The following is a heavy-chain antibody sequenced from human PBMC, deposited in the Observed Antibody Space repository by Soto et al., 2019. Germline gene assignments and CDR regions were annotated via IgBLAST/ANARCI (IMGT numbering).Heavy chain of an antibody. CDR2: ISYDGSNK. CDR1: GFTFSSYG. CDR3: AKVKNSGYDFDYYYYGMDV. V-gene: IGHV3-30*18. D-gene: IGHD5-12*01. J-gene: IGHJ6*02. Sequence: GGSLRLSCAASGFTFSSYGMHWVRQAPGKGLEWVAVISYDGSNKYYADSVKGRFTISRDNSKNTLYLQMNSLRAEDTAVYYCAKVKNSGYDFDYYYYGMDVWGQGTTVTVSS.